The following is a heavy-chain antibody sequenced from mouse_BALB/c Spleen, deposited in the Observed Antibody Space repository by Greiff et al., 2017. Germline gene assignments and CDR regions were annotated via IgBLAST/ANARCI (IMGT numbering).Heavy chain of an antibody. V-gene: IGHV5-6-5*01. CDR3: ARGGDGSSLDC. CDR1: GFTFSSYA. J-gene: IGHJ2*01. D-gene: IGHD1-1*01. CDR2: ISSGGST. Sequence: EVMLVESGGGLVKPGGSLKLSCAASGFTFSSYAMSWVRQTPEKRLEWVASISSGGSTYYPDSVKGRFTISRDNARNILYLQMSSLRSEDTAMYYCARGGDGSSLDCWGQGTTLTVSS.